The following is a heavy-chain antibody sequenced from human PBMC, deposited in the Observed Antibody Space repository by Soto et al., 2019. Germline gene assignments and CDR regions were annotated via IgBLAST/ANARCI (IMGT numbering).Heavy chain of an antibody. CDR1: GFTFSDYY. J-gene: IGHJ4*02. Sequence: SLRLSCAASGFTFSDYYMSLIRQAPGEGLEWVSYISSSSSYTKYADSVKGRFTISRDNAKNSLYLQMNSLRAEDTAVYYCARGGYYYDSSGYHSSKFDYWGQGTLVTVSS. V-gene: IGHV3-11*05. CDR3: ARGGYYYDSSGYHSSKFDY. CDR2: ISSSSSYT. D-gene: IGHD3-22*01.